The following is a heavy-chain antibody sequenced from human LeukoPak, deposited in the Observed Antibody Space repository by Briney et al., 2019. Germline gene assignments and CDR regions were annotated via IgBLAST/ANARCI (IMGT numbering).Heavy chain of an antibody. CDR2: VYYTGST. J-gene: IGHJ4*02. Sequence: LETLSLTCSVSGGILNSFYWTWIRQPPGKGLEYIGYVYYTGSTNYNPSLKSRVTLRADTSKNQFSLKLTSVTAADTAVYYCARWNPVTTSIDYWGQGILVAVSS. D-gene: IGHD4-17*01. V-gene: IGHV4-59*08. CDR1: GGILNSFY. CDR3: ARWNPVTTSIDY.